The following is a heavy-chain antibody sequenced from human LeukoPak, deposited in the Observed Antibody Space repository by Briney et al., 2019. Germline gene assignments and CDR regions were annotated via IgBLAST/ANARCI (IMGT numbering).Heavy chain of an antibody. CDR1: GYTFTGYH. CDR3: VRDLMTTQTWDFDY. CDR2: INPNSGAT. J-gene: IGHJ4*02. D-gene: IGHD3-16*01. Sequence: ASVKVSCKGSGYTFTGYHMHWVRQAPGQGLEWMARINPNSGATNYAQRFQGRVTVTRDTSISTAYMELSSLESDDTAMYYCVRDLMTTQTWDFDYWGQGTLVSVSS. V-gene: IGHV1-2*06.